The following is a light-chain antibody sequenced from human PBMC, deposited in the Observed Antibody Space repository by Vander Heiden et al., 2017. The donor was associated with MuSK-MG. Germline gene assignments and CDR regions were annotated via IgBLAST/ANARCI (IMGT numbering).Light chain of an antibody. CDR2: SHN. V-gene: IGLV1-44*01. Sequence: QSVLTQPPSASGTPGQRVIISCSGSSSNIGSHTVNWYQQLPGTAPRLLVYSHNQRPSGVPDRFSGSKSGTSASLAISGLQYEDEADYYCAAWDDSLNGLVFGTGTKVTVL. J-gene: IGLJ1*01. CDR3: AAWDDSLNGLV. CDR1: SSNIGSHT.